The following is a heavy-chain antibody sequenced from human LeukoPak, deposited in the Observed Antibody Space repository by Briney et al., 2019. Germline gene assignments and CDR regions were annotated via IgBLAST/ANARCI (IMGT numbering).Heavy chain of an antibody. CDR1: GGSISSSSYY. CDR3: ARTPPRYRLFDP. J-gene: IGHJ5*02. Sequence: SETLSLTCTVSGGSISSSSYYWGWIRQPPGKGLEWIGSIYYSGSTYYNPPLKSRVTISVDTSKNQFSLKLSSVTAADTAVYYCARTPPRYRLFDPWGQGTLVTVSS. V-gene: IGHV4-39*01. D-gene: IGHD1-1*01. CDR2: IYYSGST.